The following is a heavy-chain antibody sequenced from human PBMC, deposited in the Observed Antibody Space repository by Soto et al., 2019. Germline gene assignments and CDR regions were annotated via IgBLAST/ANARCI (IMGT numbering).Heavy chain of an antibody. Sequence: SETLSLTCTVSGGSISSYYWSWIRQPPGKGLEWIGYIYYSGSTNYNPSLKSRVTISVDTSKNQFPLKPSSVTAADTAVYYCARDLTMVRGVTTDAFDIWGQGTMVTVAS. CDR3: ARDLTMVRGVTTDAFDI. CDR2: IYYSGST. J-gene: IGHJ3*02. D-gene: IGHD3-10*01. V-gene: IGHV4-59*01. CDR1: GGSISSYY.